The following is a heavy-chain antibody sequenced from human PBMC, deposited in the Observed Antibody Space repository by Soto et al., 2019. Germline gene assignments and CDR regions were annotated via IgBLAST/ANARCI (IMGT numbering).Heavy chain of an antibody. CDR2: ISAYNGNT. D-gene: IGHD5-18*01. CDR1: GYTFTSYG. V-gene: IGHV1-18*01. CDR3: ASLDTAWSFMDY. J-gene: IGHJ4*02. Sequence: ASVKVSCKASGYTFTSYGISWVRQAPGQGLEWMGWISAYNGNTNYAQKLQGRVTMTTDTSTSTAYMELRSLRSDDTAVYYCASLDTAWSFMDYWGQGTLVTVSS.